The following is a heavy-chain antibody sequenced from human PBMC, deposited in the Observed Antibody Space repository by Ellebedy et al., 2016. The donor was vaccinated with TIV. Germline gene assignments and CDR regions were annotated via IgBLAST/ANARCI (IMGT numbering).Heavy chain of an antibody. Sequence: GESLKISCAASGFTFSNYAMSWVRQAPGKGLEWVSAISGSGSSTYYADSVQGRFTISRDNSKNTLYLQMNSLRAEDTAVYYCAEDGEFVMVVPGRAFDYWGQGTLVTVSS. V-gene: IGHV3-23*01. D-gene: IGHD2-15*01. CDR2: ISGSGSST. CDR3: AEDGEFVMVVPGRAFDY. J-gene: IGHJ4*02. CDR1: GFTFSNYA.